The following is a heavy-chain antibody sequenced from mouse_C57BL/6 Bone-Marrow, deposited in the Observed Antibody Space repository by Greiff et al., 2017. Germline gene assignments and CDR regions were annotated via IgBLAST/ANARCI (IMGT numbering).Heavy chain of an antibody. CDR3: ARSYYDYGRYYFDY. J-gene: IGHJ2*01. CDR1: GYTFTDYY. Sequence: QVQLQQSGAELVRPGASVKLSCKASGYTFTDYYINWVQQRPGQGLEWIARIYPGSGNTYYNEKFKGQATLTAEKSSSTAYMQLSSLTSEDSAVYFCARSYYDYGRYYFDYWGQGTTLTVSS. D-gene: IGHD2-4*01. V-gene: IGHV1-76*01. CDR2: IYPGSGNT.